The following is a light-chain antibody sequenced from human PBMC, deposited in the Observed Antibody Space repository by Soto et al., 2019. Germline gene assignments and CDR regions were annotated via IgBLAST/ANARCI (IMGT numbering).Light chain of an antibody. V-gene: IGLV2-23*02. CDR2: EVT. CDR1: SGDVGSYNL. CDR3: CSDAGNSEI. J-gene: IGLJ1*01. Sequence: QSVLTQPASVSGCPGQSITIRCTGASGDVGSYNLVSWYQQHPGKAPKLLIYEVTERPSGVSNRFSGSKSGSTASLTISGLQPDDEADYYCCSDAGNSEIFGTGTKVTVL.